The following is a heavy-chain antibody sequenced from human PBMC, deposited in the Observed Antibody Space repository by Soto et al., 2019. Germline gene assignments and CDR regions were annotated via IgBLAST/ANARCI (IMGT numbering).Heavy chain of an antibody. CDR1: GDGVSSNSAA. CDR2: TYYRSKWYN. CDR3: ARVSSGWYLGTDYYYYGMDV. D-gene: IGHD6-19*01. J-gene: IGHJ6*02. Sequence: QTLSLTCAISGDGVSSNSAAWNLIRQSPSRGLEWLGRTYYRSKWYNDYAVSVKSRITLNPDTSKNRFSLQLNSVTPEDTAVYYCARVSSGWYLGTDYYYYGMDVWGQGTTVTVSS. V-gene: IGHV6-1*01.